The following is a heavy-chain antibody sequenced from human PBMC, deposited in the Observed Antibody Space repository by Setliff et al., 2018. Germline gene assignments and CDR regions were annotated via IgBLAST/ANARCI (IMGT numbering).Heavy chain of an antibody. D-gene: IGHD2-2*01. CDR3: ARVLFHCSSTSCYLDAFDI. J-gene: IGHJ3*02. V-gene: IGHV1-46*01. CDR2: INPSAGTT. Sequence: EASVKVSCKASGYTFTSYYLHWVRQAPGQGLEWMGMINPSAGTTTYEQKFQGRVTMTRDTSTSTAYMELRSLRSDDTAVYYCARVLFHCSSTSCYLDAFDIWGQGTMVTVPS. CDR1: GYTFTSYY.